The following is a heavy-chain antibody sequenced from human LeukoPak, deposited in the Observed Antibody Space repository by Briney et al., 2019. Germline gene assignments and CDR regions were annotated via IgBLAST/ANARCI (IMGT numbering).Heavy chain of an antibody. CDR2: IKQDGSEK. CDR3: ARDGVYAGFDF. V-gene: IGHV3-7*03. J-gene: IGHJ4*02. Sequence: GGSLRLSCAAPGFTFSSYFMSWVRQAPGKGLEWVANIKQDGSEKYYMDSVKGRFTISRDNAKNSLYLQMNSLRAEDTAVYYCARDGVYAGFDFWGQGTLVTVSS. CDR1: GFTFSSYF. D-gene: IGHD2-8*01.